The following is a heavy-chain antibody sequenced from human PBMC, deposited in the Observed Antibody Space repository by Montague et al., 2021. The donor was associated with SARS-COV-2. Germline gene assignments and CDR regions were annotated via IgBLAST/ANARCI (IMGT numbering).Heavy chain of an antibody. CDR3: ARGQSGTTMIVVAILGVEFYFDN. J-gene: IGHJ4*02. CDR1: GGSFSDSH. D-gene: IGHD3-22*01. V-gene: IGHV4-34*01. Sequence: SETLSLTCAVYGGSFSDSHWSWLRQPPGKGLEWIGEINQSGSTKYNPSLKSRVTISVDTSKNQFSLKLSSLTAADTAVYYWARGQSGTTMIVVAILGVEFYFDNWGQGTLVTVSS. CDR2: INQSGST.